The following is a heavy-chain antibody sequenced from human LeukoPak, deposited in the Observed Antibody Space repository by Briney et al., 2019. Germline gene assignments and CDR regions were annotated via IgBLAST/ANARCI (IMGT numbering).Heavy chain of an antibody. D-gene: IGHD2-15*01. Sequence: GRSLRLSCAASGFTFSSYGIHWVRQAPGKGLEWVSTITGSGDDTYYADSAWGRFTISRDNSKNTLYLQMNTLRVEDTAVYYCAKGSVVADIYFDYWGQGTLVTVSS. CDR3: AKGSVVADIYFDY. J-gene: IGHJ4*02. V-gene: IGHV3-23*01. CDR2: ITGSGDDT. CDR1: GFTFSSYG.